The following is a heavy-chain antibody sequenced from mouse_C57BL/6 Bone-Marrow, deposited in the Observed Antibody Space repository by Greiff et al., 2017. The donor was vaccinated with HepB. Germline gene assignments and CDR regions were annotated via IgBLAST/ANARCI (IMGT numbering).Heavy chain of an antibody. J-gene: IGHJ3*01. CDR2: IWSDGST. Sequence: VPLVESGPGLVAPSQRLSITCTVSGFSLPSYGVHWVRQPPGKGLEWLVVIWSDGSTTYNSALKSRLSLSKDNSKSQVCLKRNSLQTDDTAMYYCARHKVNWGVAYWGQGTLVTVSA. CDR3: ARHKVNWGVAY. CDR1: GFSLPSYG. V-gene: IGHV2-6-1*01. D-gene: IGHD4-1*01.